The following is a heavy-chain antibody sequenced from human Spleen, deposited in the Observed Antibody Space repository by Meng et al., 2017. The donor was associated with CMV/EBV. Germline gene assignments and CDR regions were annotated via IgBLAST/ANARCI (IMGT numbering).Heavy chain of an antibody. J-gene: IGHJ3*02. D-gene: IGHD3-16*01. CDR1: GFTFSSFG. Sequence: GESLKISCAASGFTFSSFGMYWVRQAPGKGLEWVACIRYDGSNKYYADSVKGRFTISRDNAKKSLYLEMDSLRPDDTAVYYCTKVLTMGGWDDAFDIWGQGAKVTVSS. V-gene: IGHV3-30*02. CDR3: TKVLTMGGWDDAFDI. CDR2: IRYDGSNK.